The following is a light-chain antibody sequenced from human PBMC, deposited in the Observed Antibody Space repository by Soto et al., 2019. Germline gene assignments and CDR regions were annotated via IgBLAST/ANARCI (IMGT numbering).Light chain of an antibody. J-gene: IGKJ4*01. CDR2: AAS. Sequence: DIQLTQSPSFLSASVGDRVTITCRASQGISSTYLAGYQQTPGKAPKILIYAASTLQSGVPSRFSGRASGTDFTLTISSLQPADFAPSHCQPLNSYPHTFGGRTKVDIK. CDR3: QPLNSYPHT. CDR1: QGISSTY. V-gene: IGKV1-9*01.